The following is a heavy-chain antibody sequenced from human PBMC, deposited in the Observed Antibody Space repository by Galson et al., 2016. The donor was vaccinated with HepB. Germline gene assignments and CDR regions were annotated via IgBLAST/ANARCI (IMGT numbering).Heavy chain of an antibody. Sequence: SVKVSCKASGYIFTTYGISWVRQAPRQGLEWMAWISGYNGHTKYAQKVKGRVTVTMVTSTSTAYMELRSLRYDDAAMYYCARAGGGSSRFFDSWGQGTLVTVSS. V-gene: IGHV1-18*01. J-gene: IGHJ4*02. D-gene: IGHD3-16*01. CDR3: ARAGGGSSRFFDS. CDR1: GYIFTTYG. CDR2: ISGYNGHT.